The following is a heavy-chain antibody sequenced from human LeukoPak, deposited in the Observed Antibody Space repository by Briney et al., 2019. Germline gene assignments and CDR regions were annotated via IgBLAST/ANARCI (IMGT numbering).Heavy chain of an antibody. CDR1: SGSISTFY. V-gene: IGHV4-59*08. CDR3: ARHGGSLGYFDN. D-gene: IGHD1-26*01. CDR2: VYQSGTT. J-gene: IGHJ4*02. Sequence: SETLSLTCTVSSGSISTFYWSWVRQPPGKGLEWIGYVYQSGTTSYNPSLKRRVTISADTSKNQFSLRVTSVTTADTAVYYCARHGGSLGYFDNWGQGTLVTVSS.